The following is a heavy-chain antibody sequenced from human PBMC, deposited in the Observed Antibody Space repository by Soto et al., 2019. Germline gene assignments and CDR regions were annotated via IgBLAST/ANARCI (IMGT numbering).Heavy chain of an antibody. CDR2: IYYSGST. CDR3: ARDSSVVVGSYHFYDYYGMDV. Sequence: SETLSLTCTVSGGSISSGGYYWSWIRQHPGKGLEWIGYIYYSGSTYYNPSLKSRVTISVATSKNQCSLKLSSVTAADTAVYYCARDSSVVVGSYHFYDYYGMDVWGQGTTVTVSS. CDR1: GGSISSGGYY. J-gene: IGHJ6*02. V-gene: IGHV4-31*03. D-gene: IGHD3-16*02.